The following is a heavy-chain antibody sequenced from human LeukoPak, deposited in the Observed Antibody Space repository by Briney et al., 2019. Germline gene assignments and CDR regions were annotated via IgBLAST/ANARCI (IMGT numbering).Heavy chain of an antibody. Sequence: GGSLRLSCAASGFTFSSYWMSWVRQAPGKGLEWVANIKQDGSEKYYVDSVKGRFTISRDNAKNSLYLQMNSLRAEDTAVYYCARATQWLVPQSAFDIWGQGTMVTVSP. D-gene: IGHD6-19*01. CDR2: IKQDGSEK. CDR1: GFTFSSYW. CDR3: ARATQWLVPQSAFDI. J-gene: IGHJ3*02. V-gene: IGHV3-7*01.